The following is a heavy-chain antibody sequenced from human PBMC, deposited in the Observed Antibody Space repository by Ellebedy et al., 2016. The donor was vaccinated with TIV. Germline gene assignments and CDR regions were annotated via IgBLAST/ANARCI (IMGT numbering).Heavy chain of an antibody. J-gene: IGHJ4*02. Sequence: LSLTXTVSGDSINNYYWSWVRQAPGKGLEWVAGITWGSGTIGYADSVNGRFTISRDNAKNSLYLQMNSLRADDTAFYYCVKDRITSDILAGGLDYWGQGTLVTVSA. V-gene: IGHV3-9*01. CDR2: ITWGSGTI. D-gene: IGHD3-9*01. CDR3: VKDRITSDILAGGLDY. CDR1: GDSINNYY.